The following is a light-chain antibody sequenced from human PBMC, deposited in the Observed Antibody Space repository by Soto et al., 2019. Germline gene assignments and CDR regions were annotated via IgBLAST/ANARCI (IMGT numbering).Light chain of an antibody. J-gene: IGKJ5*01. CDR2: GAS. CDR1: QSVSSN. V-gene: IGKV3-15*01. CDR3: QQENSFPIT. Sequence: IVATQCPTTLPVSPGDRSPLSCWASQSVSSNLAWYQQKPGQAPRLLIYGASTRATGIPARFSGSGSGTEFTLTISSLQSEDFATYFCQQENSFPITFGQGTRLDIK.